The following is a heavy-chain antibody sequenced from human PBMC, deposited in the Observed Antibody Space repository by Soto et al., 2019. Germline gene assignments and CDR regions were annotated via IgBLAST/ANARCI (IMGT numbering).Heavy chain of an antibody. CDR2: IRSKAYGGTT. D-gene: IGHD2-8*01. Sequence: PGGSLRLSCTASGFTFGDYAMSWFRQAPGKGLEWVGFIRSKAYGGTTEYAASVKGRFTISRDDSKSIAYLQMNSLKTEDTAVYYCTRPRRRDAKGAGYYFDYWGQGTMVTVYS. V-gene: IGHV3-49*03. CDR3: TRPRRRDAKGAGYYFDY. J-gene: IGHJ4*02. CDR1: GFTFGDYA.